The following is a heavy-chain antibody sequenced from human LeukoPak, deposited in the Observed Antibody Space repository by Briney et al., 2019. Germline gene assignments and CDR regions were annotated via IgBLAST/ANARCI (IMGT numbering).Heavy chain of an antibody. D-gene: IGHD6-6*01. CDR1: GFTFSSYA. J-gene: IGHJ4*02. Sequence: PGGSLRLSCAASGFTFSSYAMSWVRQAPGKGLGLVSAISGSGGSTYYADSVKGRFTISRDNSKNTLYLQMNSLRAEDTAVYYCAKGRRSRIGARPYYFDYWGQGALVTASS. CDR2: ISGSGGST. V-gene: IGHV3-23*01. CDR3: AKGRRSRIGARPYYFDY.